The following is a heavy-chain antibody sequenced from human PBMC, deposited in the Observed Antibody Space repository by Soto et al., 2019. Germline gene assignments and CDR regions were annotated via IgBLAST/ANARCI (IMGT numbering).Heavy chain of an antibody. D-gene: IGHD3-3*01. CDR3: AKHSYYDFWPGHYYYLDF. J-gene: IGHJ4*02. CDR1: GYTFTSYA. V-gene: IGHV1-3*01. CDR2: INAGNGNT. Sequence: ASVKVSCKASGYTFTSYAMHWVRQAPGQRLEWMGWINAGNGNTKYSQKFQGRVTITRDTSASTAYMELSSLRAEDTAVYYCAKHSYYDFWPGHYYYLDFWGQGTLVTVSS.